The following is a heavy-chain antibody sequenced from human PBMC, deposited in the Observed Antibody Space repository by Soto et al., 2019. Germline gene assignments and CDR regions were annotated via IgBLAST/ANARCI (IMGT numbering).Heavy chain of an antibody. Sequence: GGSLRLSCAVSGFTFTSEWMSWVRQAPGKGLEWVAYIKPDGTEQGYVDSVKGRFTISRDNTKNSLFLQMNNLRPDDTGVYYCARAAQWGQGTLVTVSS. J-gene: IGHJ4*02. CDR1: GFTFTSEW. CDR2: IKPDGTEQ. V-gene: IGHV3-7*01. CDR3: ARAAQ.